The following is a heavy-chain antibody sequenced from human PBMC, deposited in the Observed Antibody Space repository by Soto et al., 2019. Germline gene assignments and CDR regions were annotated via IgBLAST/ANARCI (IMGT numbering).Heavy chain of an antibody. CDR3: ARAPLNKVDYGDPRYYYYYYGMDV. CDR2: IWYDGSNK. J-gene: IGHJ6*02. D-gene: IGHD4-17*01. Sequence: GGSLRLSCAASGFTFSSYGMHWVRQAPGKGLEWVAVIWYDGSNKYYADSVKGRFTISRDNSKNTLYLQMNSLRAEDTAVYYCARAPLNKVDYGDPRYYYYYYGMDVWGQGTTVTVSS. CDR1: GFTFSSYG. V-gene: IGHV3-33*01.